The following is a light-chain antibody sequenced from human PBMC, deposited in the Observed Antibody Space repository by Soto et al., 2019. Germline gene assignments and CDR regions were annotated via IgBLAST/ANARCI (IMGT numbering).Light chain of an antibody. V-gene: IGKV3-15*01. Sequence: EIVITQSPGTLSVSPVERGTLSFRASQIVSGTLAWYQQKPGQAPRLLIHGASTRATCIPARFSGSGSGTEFPLTISSLQPDDFATSYCQQYNAACGQGTRREIK. J-gene: IGKJ5*01. CDR2: GAS. CDR1: QIVSGT. CDR3: QQYNAA.